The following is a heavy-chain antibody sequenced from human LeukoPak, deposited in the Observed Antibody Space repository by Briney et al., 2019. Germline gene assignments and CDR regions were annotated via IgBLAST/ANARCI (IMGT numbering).Heavy chain of an antibody. CDR1: GGSISSSSYY. J-gene: IGHJ4*02. CDR2: IYYSGST. D-gene: IGHD2-2*01. CDR3: ARDGASYCSSTSCHVFDY. V-gene: IGHV4-30-4*08. Sequence: PSETLSLTCTVSGGSISSSSYYWSWIRQPPGKGLEWIGYIYYSGSTYYNPSLKSRVTISVDTSKNQFSLKLSSVTAADTAVYYCARDGASYCSSTSCHVFDYWGQGTLVTVSS.